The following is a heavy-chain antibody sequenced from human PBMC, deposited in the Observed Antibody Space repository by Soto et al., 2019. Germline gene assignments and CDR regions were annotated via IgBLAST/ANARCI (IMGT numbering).Heavy chain of an antibody. Sequence: QVQLVQSGAEVQKPGSSVKVSCTASGGTFSSYTISWVLQAPGQGLEWMGRIIPILGIANYAQKFQGRDTMTADKSTSTADMELSSLRSEDTAGDYWESLSGDDADSHYWGQGTLVTVSS. V-gene: IGHV1-69*02. D-gene: IGHD5-12*01. J-gene: IGHJ4*02. CDR2: IIPILGIA. CDR1: GGTFSSYT. CDR3: ESLSGDDADSHY.